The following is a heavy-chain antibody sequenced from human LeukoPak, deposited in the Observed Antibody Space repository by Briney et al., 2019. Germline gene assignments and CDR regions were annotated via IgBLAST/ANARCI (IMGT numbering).Heavy chain of an antibody. CDR2: IRYDGSSE. CDR3: TKDHYYGSGTYTNYHMDV. J-gene: IGHJ6*03. Sequence: PGGSLRLSCKASGFIFRHYGMHWVRQAPGKGLEWVTFIRYDGSSEYYADSVKGRFTISRDNSKDTLYLQMSNLRTDDTAVYYCTKDHYYGSGTYTNYHMDVWGTGTAVIISS. V-gene: IGHV3-30*02. CDR1: GFIFRHYG. D-gene: IGHD3-10*01.